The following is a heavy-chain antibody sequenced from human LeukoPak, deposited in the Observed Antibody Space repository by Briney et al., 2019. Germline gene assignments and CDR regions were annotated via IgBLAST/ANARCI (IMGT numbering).Heavy chain of an antibody. CDR2: ISAYNGNT. CDR1: GYTFTSYG. J-gene: IGHJ4*02. Sequence: ASVKVSCKASGYTFTSYGISLVRQAPGQGLEWMGWISAYNGNTNYAQKLQGRVTMTTDTSTSTAYMELRSLRSDDTAVYYCARGEVEAYYYDSSGYSYWGQGTLVTVSS. D-gene: IGHD3-22*01. CDR3: ARGEVEAYYYDSSGYSY. V-gene: IGHV1-18*01.